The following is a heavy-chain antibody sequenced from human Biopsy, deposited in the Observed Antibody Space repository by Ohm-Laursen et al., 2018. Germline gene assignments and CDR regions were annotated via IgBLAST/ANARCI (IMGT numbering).Heavy chain of an antibody. CDR1: GGSISRDY. V-gene: IGHV4-59*01. CDR2: TYYSGST. CDR3: VRSNYHYYGFDV. Sequence: GTLSLTCIVSGGSISRDYWAWIRQPPGKGLQWIGYTYYSGSTNYNPSLNSRVTIAVDTSKNQFSLRLTSVTAADTAVYYCVRSNYHYYGFDVWGQGTTVTVSS. J-gene: IGHJ6*02.